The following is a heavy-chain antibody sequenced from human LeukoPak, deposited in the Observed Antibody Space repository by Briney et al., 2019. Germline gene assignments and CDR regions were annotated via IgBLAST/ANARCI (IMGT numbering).Heavy chain of an antibody. CDR1: GGSISSYY. D-gene: IGHD2-2*01. CDR2: IYYSGST. Sequence: EPSETLSLTCTVSGGSISSYYWSWIRQPPGKGLEWIGYIYYSGSTNYNPSLKSRVTISVDTSKNQFSLKLSSVTAADTAVYYCARLEVVPVASNNWFDPWGQGTLVTVSS. J-gene: IGHJ5*02. V-gene: IGHV4-59*08. CDR3: ARLEVVPVASNNWFDP.